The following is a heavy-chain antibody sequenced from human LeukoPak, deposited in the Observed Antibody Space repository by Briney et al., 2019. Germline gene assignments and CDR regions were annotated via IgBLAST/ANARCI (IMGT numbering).Heavy chain of an antibody. Sequence: ASVKVSCKASGGTFISYAISWVRQAPGQGLEWMGRIIPILGIANYAQKFQGRVTITADKSTSTAYMELSSLRSEDTAVYYCARGEWLSPFDYWGQGTLVTVSS. CDR1: GGTFISYA. V-gene: IGHV1-69*04. D-gene: IGHD3-3*01. J-gene: IGHJ4*02. CDR2: IIPILGIA. CDR3: ARGEWLSPFDY.